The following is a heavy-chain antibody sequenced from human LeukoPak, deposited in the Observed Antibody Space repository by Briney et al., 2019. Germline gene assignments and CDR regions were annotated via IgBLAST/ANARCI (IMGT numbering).Heavy chain of an antibody. J-gene: IGHJ6*02. Sequence: PGGSLRLSCAASGFTFSSYWMSWVRQAPGKGLEWVSYISSSSSTIYYADSVKGRFTISRDNAKNSLYLQMNSLRAEDTAVYYCAREGYYGSATYYYYGMDVWGQGTTVTVSS. CDR3: AREGYYGSATYYYYGMDV. D-gene: IGHD3-10*01. CDR2: ISSSSSTI. CDR1: GFTFSSYW. V-gene: IGHV3-48*01.